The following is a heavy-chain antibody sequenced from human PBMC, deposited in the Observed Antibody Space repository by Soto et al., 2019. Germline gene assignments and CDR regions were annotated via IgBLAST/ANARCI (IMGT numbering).Heavy chain of an antibody. Sequence: EVQLVESGGGLVKPGGSLRLSCAASGFTFSSYAMSWVRQAPGKGLEWVSAISGTGGTTYYADSVKGRFTISRDNSRNTLHLQKNSLRAEDTAIDYCAKFVVESGGSSGWPWSFHFWGQGTLVTVSS. V-gene: IGHV3-23*04. J-gene: IGHJ4*02. CDR2: ISGTGGTT. CDR1: GFTFSSYA. CDR3: AKFVVESGGSSGWPWSFHF. D-gene: IGHD6-19*01.